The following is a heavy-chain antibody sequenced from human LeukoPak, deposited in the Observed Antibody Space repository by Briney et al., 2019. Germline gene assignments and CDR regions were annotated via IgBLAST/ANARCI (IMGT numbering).Heavy chain of an antibody. Sequence: GASVKVSCKASGYTFTSYGISWVRQAPGQGLEWVGWISAYNGNTNYAQKLQGRVTMTTDTSTSTAYMELRSLRSDDTAVYYCAKFLYSSSWYLGVDYYYYMDVWGKGTTVTVSS. D-gene: IGHD6-13*01. J-gene: IGHJ6*03. CDR1: GYTFTSYG. V-gene: IGHV1-18*01. CDR3: AKFLYSSSWYLGVDYYYYMDV. CDR2: ISAYNGNT.